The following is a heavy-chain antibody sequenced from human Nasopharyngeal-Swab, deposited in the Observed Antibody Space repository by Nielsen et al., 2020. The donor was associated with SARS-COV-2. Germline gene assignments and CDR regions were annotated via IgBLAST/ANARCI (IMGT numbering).Heavy chain of an antibody. CDR3: ARVFNRVSEIAAADPNIYYYYGMDV. V-gene: IGHV3-21*01. D-gene: IGHD6-13*01. J-gene: IGHJ6*02. CDR2: ISSSSSYI. CDR1: GFTFSSYS. Sequence: GVSLKISCAASGFTFSSYSMNWVRQAPGKGLEWVSSISSSSSYIYYADSVKGRFTISRDNAKNSLYLQMNSLRAEDTAVYYCARVFNRVSEIAAADPNIYYYYGMDVWGQGTTVTVSS.